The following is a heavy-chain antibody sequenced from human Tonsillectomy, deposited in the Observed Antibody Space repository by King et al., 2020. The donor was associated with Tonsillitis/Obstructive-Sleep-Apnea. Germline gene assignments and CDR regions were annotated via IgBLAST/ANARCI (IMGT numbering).Heavy chain of an antibody. D-gene: IGHD1-26*01. CDR1: GFTFSSYG. V-gene: IGHV3-33*01. CDR3: ASDPQFSGTYYCHYYYYCMDV. J-gene: IGHJ6*02. Sequence: VQLVESGGGVVQPGRSLRLSCAASGFTFSSYGMHWVRQAPGKGLEWVAVIWYDGSKKYYVDSVKGRFTISRDNSKNTLNLQMNSLRAEDSAVYYCASDPQFSGTYYCHYYYYCMDVWRQGPTVTV. CDR2: IWYDGSKK.